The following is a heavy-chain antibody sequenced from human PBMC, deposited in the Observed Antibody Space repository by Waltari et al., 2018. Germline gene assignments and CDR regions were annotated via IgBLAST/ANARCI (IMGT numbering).Heavy chain of an antibody. V-gene: IGHV4-59*01. J-gene: IGHJ2*01. Sequence: QVQLQESGLGLVKPSETLSLTCTVSGGAISSYYWSWIRQPPGKGLEWIGYIYYSGSTNYNPSLNSRVTISVDTSKNQFSLKLSSVTAADTAVYYCARVYYDFWSGYYTGNWYFDLWGRGTLVTVSS. CDR2: IYYSGST. CDR3: ARVYYDFWSGYYTGNWYFDL. CDR1: GGAISSYY. D-gene: IGHD3-3*01.